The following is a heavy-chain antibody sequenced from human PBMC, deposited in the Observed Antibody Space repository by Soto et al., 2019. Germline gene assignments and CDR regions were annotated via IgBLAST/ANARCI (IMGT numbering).Heavy chain of an antibody. CDR1: GYTCTSYG. Sequence: QVQLVQSGAEVKKPGASVKVSCKASGYTCTSYGISWVRHAPGQGLEWMGWISAYNGNTNYAQKLQGRVTMTTDTYTSTAYMELRSLRSDYTAVYDCARALMVVAATRVDYWGQGTLVTVSS. CDR3: ARALMVVAATRVDY. CDR2: ISAYNGNT. J-gene: IGHJ4*02. V-gene: IGHV1-18*01. D-gene: IGHD2-15*01.